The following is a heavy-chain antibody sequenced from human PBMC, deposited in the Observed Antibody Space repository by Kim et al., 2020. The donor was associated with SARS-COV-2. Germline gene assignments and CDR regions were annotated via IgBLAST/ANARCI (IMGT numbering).Heavy chain of an antibody. D-gene: IGHD6-6*01. CDR2: IYTSGST. CDR3: ARSEYSSSSVQEYFQH. V-gene: IGHV4-4*07. Sequence: SETLSLTCTVSGGSISSYYWSWIRQPAGKGLEWIGRIYTSGSTNYNPSLKSRVTMSVDTSKNQFSLKLSSVTAADTAVYYCARSEYSSSSVQEYFQHWGQGTLVTVSS. J-gene: IGHJ1*01. CDR1: GGSISSYY.